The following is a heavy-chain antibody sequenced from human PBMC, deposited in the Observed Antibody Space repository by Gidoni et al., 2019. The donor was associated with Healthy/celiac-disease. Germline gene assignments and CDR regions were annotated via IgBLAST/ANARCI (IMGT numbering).Heavy chain of an antibody. V-gene: IGHV1-2*04. CDR2: INPNSGGT. CDR1: GYTFTGYY. D-gene: IGHD3-10*01. Sequence: QVQLVQSGAEVKKPGASVKVSCKASGYTFTGYYMHWVRQAPGQGLEWMGWINPNSGGTNYAQKFQGWVTMTRDTSISTAYMELSRLRSDDTAVYYCARAGTMVRGARGYFDLWGRGTLVTVSS. CDR3: ARAGTMVRGARGYFDL. J-gene: IGHJ2*01.